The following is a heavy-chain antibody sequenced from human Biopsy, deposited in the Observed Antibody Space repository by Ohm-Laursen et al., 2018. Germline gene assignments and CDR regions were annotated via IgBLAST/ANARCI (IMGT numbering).Heavy chain of an antibody. CDR2: NIPILGTG. J-gene: IGHJ1*01. V-gene: IGHV1-69*06. CDR1: EGTFSNYG. CDR3: ATKLTGYFHH. D-gene: IGHD3-9*01. Sequence: GASVKVSCKAPEGTFSNYGVNWVRQAPGQGLEWLGGNIPILGTGNYAHQFQDRVTVVADTSTSTATMELSSLRSDDTAVYYCATKLTGYFHHWGRGTLVIVSS.